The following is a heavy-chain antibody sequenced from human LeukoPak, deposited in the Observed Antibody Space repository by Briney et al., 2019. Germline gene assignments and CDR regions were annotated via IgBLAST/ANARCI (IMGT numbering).Heavy chain of an antibody. V-gene: IGHV3-53*01. Sequence: GGSLRLSCAASGFTFSSYSMNWVRQAPGQGLEWVSVIYTGGTPYYADSVKGRFTISRDNSKNALDLQMNSLRAEDTAVYYCARGRTGDYFDYWGQGTLVAVSS. CDR1: GFTFSSYS. CDR2: IYTGGTP. CDR3: ARGRTGDYFDY. D-gene: IGHD1-14*01. J-gene: IGHJ4*02.